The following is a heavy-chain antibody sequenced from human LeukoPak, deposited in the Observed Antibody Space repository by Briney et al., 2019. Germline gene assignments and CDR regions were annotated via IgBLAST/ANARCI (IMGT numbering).Heavy chain of an antibody. V-gene: IGHV3-7*03. CDR3: AKDTRASVGGGLLFDY. D-gene: IGHD3-16*01. CDR2: IKQDGSEK. J-gene: IGHJ4*02. CDR1: GFTFSSYW. Sequence: PGGSLRLSCAASGFTFSSYWMSWVRQAPGKGLEWVANIKQDGSEKYYVDSVKGRFTISRDNAKNSLYLQMNSLRAEDTAVYYCAKDTRASVGGGLLFDYWGQGTLVTVSS.